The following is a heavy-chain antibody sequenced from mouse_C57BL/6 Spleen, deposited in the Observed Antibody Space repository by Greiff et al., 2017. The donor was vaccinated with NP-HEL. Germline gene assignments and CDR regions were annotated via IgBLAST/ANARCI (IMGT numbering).Heavy chain of an antibody. V-gene: IGHV1-80*01. J-gene: IGHJ4*01. CDR2: IYPGDGYT. CDR3: AREDYYGSSFYSMDY. D-gene: IGHD1-1*01. CDR1: GYAFSRYW. Sequence: QVQLQQSGAELVKPGSSVKLSCKASGYAFSRYWLNWVKPRPRKGLEWIGQIYPGDGYTNYNGKFKGKATLTADKSSSTAYMQLSSLTSEDSAVYFCAREDYYGSSFYSMDYWGQGTPVTVSS.